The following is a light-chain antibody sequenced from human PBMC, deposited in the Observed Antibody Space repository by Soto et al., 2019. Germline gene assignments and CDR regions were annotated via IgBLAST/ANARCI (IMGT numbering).Light chain of an antibody. J-gene: IGLJ2*01. CDR3: CSYAGSSTFV. CDR2: EGS. CDR1: SSDVGSYNL. Sequence: QSVLTQPASVSGSPGQSITISCTGTSSDVGSYNLVSWYQQHPGKAPKLMIYEGSKRPSGVSNRFSGSKSGNTASLTISGRQAEEEADYYCCSYAGSSTFVFGGGTKLTVL. V-gene: IGLV2-23*03.